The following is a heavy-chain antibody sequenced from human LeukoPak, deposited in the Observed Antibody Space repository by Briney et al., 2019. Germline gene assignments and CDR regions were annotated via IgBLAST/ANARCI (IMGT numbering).Heavy chain of an antibody. J-gene: IGHJ2*01. D-gene: IGHD1-26*01. CDR2: MNPNSGNT. CDR1: GYTFTSYD. CDR3: ARGELSCYFDL. V-gene: IGHV1-8*01. Sequence: ASVKVSCKASGYTFTSYDMNWVRQATGQGLEWMGCMNPNSGNTGYAKKFQGRVTMTRNTSISTAYMELSSLRSEDTAVYYCARGELSCYFDLWGRGTLVTVSS.